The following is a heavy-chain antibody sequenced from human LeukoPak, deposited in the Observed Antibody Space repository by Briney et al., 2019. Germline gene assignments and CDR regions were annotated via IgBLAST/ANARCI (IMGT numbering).Heavy chain of an antibody. CDR2: ISWNSGSI. V-gene: IGHV3-9*01. J-gene: IGHJ2*01. D-gene: IGHD3-22*01. CDR3: ARDTLLFYYDSSGHGYFEL. CDR1: GFTFDDYA. Sequence: GGSLRLSCAASGFTFDDYAMHWVRQAPGKGLEWVSGISWNSGSIGYADSVKGRFTISRDNAKNSLYLQMNSLRAEDTALYYCARDTLLFYYDSSGHGYFELWGRGTLVTVSS.